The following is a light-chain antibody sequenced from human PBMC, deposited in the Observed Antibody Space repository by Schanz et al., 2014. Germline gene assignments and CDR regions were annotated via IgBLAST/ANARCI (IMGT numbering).Light chain of an antibody. V-gene: IGKV3-20*01. Sequence: EIVLTQSPGTLSLSPGESATLSCRASQSVSSNLAWYQQKPGQAPRLLIYGASTRAAGIPVRFSGSGSGTEFTLTISRLEPEDFAVYYCHQYGSSPPWTFGQGTRVEIK. CDR1: QSVSSN. J-gene: IGKJ1*01. CDR3: HQYGSSPPWT. CDR2: GAS.